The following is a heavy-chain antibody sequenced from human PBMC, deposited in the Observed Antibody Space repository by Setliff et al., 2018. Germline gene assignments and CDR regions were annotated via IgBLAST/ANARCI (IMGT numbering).Heavy chain of an antibody. D-gene: IGHD1-20*01. CDR3: SRGQDNSKVGHY. CDR1: RGSFSNFY. Sequence: SETLSLTCAVDRGSFSNFYLTWIRQSPGKGLEWIGEIHPTEGAKYNPSLQSRVTMSVDTSSKQHSLKLTSVTAADTAMYYCSRGQDNSKVGHYWGQGTPVTVSS. J-gene: IGHJ4*02. CDR2: IHPTEGA. V-gene: IGHV4-34*01.